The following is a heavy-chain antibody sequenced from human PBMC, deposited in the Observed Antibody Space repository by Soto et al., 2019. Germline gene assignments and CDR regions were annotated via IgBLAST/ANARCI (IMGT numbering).Heavy chain of an antibody. CDR2: IYPGDSDT. V-gene: IGHV5-51*01. Sequence: PGESLKISCRGSGYSFTSYWIGWVRQMPWKGLEWMGIIYPGDSDTRYSPSFQGQVTISADKSISTAYLQWSSLKASDTAMYYCARLDIVATIDFLSGIDVWGQGTTVTVS. D-gene: IGHD5-12*01. CDR1: GYSFTSYW. J-gene: IGHJ6*02. CDR3: ARLDIVATIDFLSGIDV.